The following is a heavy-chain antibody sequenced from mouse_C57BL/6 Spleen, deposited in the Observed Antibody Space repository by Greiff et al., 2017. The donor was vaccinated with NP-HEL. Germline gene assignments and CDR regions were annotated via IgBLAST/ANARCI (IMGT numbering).Heavy chain of an antibody. CDR2: IYPGDGDT. Sequence: QVQLKESGPELVKPGASVKISCKASGYAFSSSWMNWVKQRPGKGLEWIGRIYPGDGDTNYNGKFKGKATLTADKSSSTAYMQLSSLTSEDSAVYFCARGYYEGSFAYWGQGTLVTVSA. V-gene: IGHV1-82*01. CDR3: ARGYYEGSFAY. D-gene: IGHD2-4*01. CDR1: GYAFSSSW. J-gene: IGHJ3*01.